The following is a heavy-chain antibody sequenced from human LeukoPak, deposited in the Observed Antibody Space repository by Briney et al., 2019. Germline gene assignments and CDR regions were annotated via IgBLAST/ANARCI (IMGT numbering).Heavy chain of an antibody. Sequence: ASVKVSCKASGGTFSSYAISWVRQAPGQGLEWMGGVIPIFGTANYAQKFQGRVTITTDESTSTAYMELSSLRSEDTAVYYCARGGGEDIVVVPAASGWFDPWGQGTLVTVSS. D-gene: IGHD2-2*01. J-gene: IGHJ5*02. V-gene: IGHV1-69*05. CDR1: GGTFSSYA. CDR2: VIPIFGTA. CDR3: ARGGGEDIVVVPAASGWFDP.